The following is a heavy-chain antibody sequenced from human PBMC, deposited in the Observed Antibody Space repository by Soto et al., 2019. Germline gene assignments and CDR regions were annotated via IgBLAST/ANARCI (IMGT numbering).Heavy chain of an antibody. CDR1: GYSFINYA. CDR3: ARGQSSGWTALDY. V-gene: IGHV1-3*01. CDR2: INAASGNT. J-gene: IGHJ4*02. D-gene: IGHD6-25*01. Sequence: ASVKVSCKASGYSFINYAMFWVRQAPGQRLEWMGWINAASGNTKYSQKFQGRVTITRDTLASTAYMELSSLRSEGTAIYYCARGQSSGWTALDYWGQGALVTVSS.